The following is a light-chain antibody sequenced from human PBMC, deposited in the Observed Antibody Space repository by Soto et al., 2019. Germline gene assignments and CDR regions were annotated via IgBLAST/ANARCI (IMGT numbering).Light chain of an antibody. Sequence: DIQMTQSPSTLSGSVGDRVTITCRAIQTISSWLAWYQQKPGKAPKLLIYKASTLKSGVPSRFSGSGSGTEFTLTISSLQPDDFATYYCQQYNSYSPGWTFGQGTKVDIK. CDR2: KAS. V-gene: IGKV1-5*03. CDR1: QTISSW. CDR3: QQYNSYSPGWT. J-gene: IGKJ1*01.